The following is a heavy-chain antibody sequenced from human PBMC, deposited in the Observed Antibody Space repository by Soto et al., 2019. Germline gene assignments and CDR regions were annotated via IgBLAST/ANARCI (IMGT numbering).Heavy chain of an antibody. J-gene: IGHJ6*02. CDR1: GGSFSGYY. CDR3: ARERAADYYYYGMDV. Sequence: SETLSLTCAAYGGSFSGYYWSWIRQPPGKGLEWIGEINHSGSTNYNPSLKSRVTISVDTSKNQFSLKLSSVTAADTAVYYCARERAADYYYYGMDVWGQGTTVTVSS. V-gene: IGHV4-34*01. D-gene: IGHD6-13*01. CDR2: INHSGST.